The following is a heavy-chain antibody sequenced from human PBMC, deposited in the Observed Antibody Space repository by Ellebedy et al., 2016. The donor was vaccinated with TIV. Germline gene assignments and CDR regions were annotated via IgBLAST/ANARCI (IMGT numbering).Heavy chain of an antibody. CDR2: INPSGGST. J-gene: IGHJ4*02. CDR1: GYTFTSYY. CDR3: ARDRGLGGSGNSIGLFDY. Sequence: ASVKVSCKASGYTFTSYYMHWVRQAPGQGLEWMGIINPSGGSTSYAQKFQGRVTMTRDTSTSTVYMELSSLRSEDTAVYYCARDRGLGGSGNSIGLFDYWGQGTLVTVSS. D-gene: IGHD3-10*01. V-gene: IGHV1-46*01.